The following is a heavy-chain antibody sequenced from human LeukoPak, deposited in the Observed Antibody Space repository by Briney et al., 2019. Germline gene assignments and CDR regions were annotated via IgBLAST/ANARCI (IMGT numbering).Heavy chain of an antibody. CDR2: FAPEDGET. J-gene: IGHJ4*02. CDR3: AILWAYCGGDCSHRIDY. D-gene: IGHD2-21*02. Sequence: GASVKVSCKVSGYTLTELSMHWVRQAPGKGLEWMGGFAPEDGETIYAQKFQGRVTMTEDTSTDTAYMELSSLRSEDTAVYYCAILWAYCGGDCSHRIDYWGQGTLVTVSS. CDR1: GYTLTELS. V-gene: IGHV1-24*01.